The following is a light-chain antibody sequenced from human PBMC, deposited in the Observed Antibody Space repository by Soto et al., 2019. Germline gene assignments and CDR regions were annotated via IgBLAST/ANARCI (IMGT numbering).Light chain of an antibody. V-gene: IGLV2-8*01. Sequence: QSALTQPPSASGAPGQSVTISCTGTSSDVGGYNYVSWYQQHPGKAPKLMLYEDSKRPSGVPDRFSGSKSGNTASLPVSGLQAEEEADYYCSSYSGSNNVVFGGGTKLTVL. CDR2: EDS. J-gene: IGLJ2*01. CDR3: SSYSGSNNVV. CDR1: SSDVGGYNY.